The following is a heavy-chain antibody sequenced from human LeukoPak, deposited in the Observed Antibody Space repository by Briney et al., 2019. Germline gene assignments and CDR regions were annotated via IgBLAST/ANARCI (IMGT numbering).Heavy chain of an antibody. CDR2: IYYSGST. CDR3: ARVGGYSYGLYFDY. J-gene: IGHJ4*02. Sequence: ASETLSLTCTVSGGSISSSSYYWGWIRQPPGKGLEWIGSIYYSGSTNYNPSLKSRVTISVDTSKNQFSLKLSSVTAADTAVYYCARVGGYSYGLYFDYWGQGTLVTVSS. D-gene: IGHD5-18*01. CDR1: GGSISSSSYY. V-gene: IGHV4-39*07.